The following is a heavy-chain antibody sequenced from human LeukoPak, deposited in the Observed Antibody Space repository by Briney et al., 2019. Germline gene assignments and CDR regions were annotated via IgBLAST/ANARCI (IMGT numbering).Heavy chain of an antibody. CDR1: GFTFSSYS. CDR3: ARDLRGYCSSTSCYDWFDP. CDR2: ISSSSSYI. Sequence: GGSLRFSCAASGFTFSSYSMNWVRQAPGKGLEWVSSISSSSSYIYYADSVKGRFTISRDNAKNSLYLQMNSLRAEDTAVYYCARDLRGYCSSTSCYDWFDPWGQGTLVTVSS. D-gene: IGHD2-2*01. V-gene: IGHV3-21*01. J-gene: IGHJ5*02.